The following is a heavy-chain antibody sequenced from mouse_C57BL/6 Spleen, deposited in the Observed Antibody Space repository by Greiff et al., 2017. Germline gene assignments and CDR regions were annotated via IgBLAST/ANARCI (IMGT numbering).Heavy chain of an antibody. V-gene: IGHV1-69*01. Sequence: QVQLQQPGAELVMPGASVKLSCKASGYTFTSYWMHWVKQRPGQGLEWIGEIDPSDSYTNYNQKFKGKSTLTVDKSSSTAYMQLSSLTSEDSAVYYCARHGPVPYGNYYFDYWGQGTTLTVSS. CDR3: ARHGPVPYGNYYFDY. CDR1: GYTFTSYW. J-gene: IGHJ2*01. D-gene: IGHD2-1*01. CDR2: IDPSDSYT.